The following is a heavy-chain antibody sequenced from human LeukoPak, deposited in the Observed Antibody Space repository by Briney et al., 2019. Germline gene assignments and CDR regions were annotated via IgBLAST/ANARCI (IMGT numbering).Heavy chain of an antibody. CDR2: INSDGSTT. CDR3: ARDLYYDSSGYYYHDY. CDR1: GFTFNSYW. J-gene: IGHJ4*02. Sequence: GGSLRLSCAASGFTFNSYWMHWVRQDPGKGLVWVSRINSDGSTTSYADSVKGRFTISRDNSKNTLYLQMNSLRVEDTAVYYCARDLYYDSSGYYYHDYWGQGTLVTVSS. V-gene: IGHV3-74*01. D-gene: IGHD3-22*01.